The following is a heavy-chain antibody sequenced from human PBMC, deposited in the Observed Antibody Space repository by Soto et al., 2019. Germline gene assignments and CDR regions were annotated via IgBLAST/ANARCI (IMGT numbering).Heavy chain of an antibody. CDR2: INPDKGNT. V-gene: IGHV1-3*01. D-gene: IGHD6-13*01. CDR3: ARGIESKAAAPPFDP. CDR1: GYTFTANA. J-gene: IGHJ5*02. Sequence: GASVKVSCKAFGYTFTANALHWVRQSPGQRLEWMGWINPDKGNTKYSQNFQGRVTFTRDTSASTAYMELSNLRSEDTAVYYCARGIESKAAAPPFDPWGQGTLVTVSS.